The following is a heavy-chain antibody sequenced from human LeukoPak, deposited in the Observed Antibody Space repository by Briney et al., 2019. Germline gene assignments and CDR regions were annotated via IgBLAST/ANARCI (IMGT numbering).Heavy chain of an antibody. CDR3: ASSIAVAGTSLDY. V-gene: IGHV1-18*04. CDR2: ISAYNGNT. D-gene: IGHD6-19*01. Sequence: ASVKVSCKASGYTFTSYGISWMRQAPGQGLEWMGWISAYNGNTNYAQRLQGRVTMTTDTSTSTAYMELRSLRSDDTAVYYCASSIAVAGTSLDYWGQGTLVTVSS. J-gene: IGHJ4*02. CDR1: GYTFTSYG.